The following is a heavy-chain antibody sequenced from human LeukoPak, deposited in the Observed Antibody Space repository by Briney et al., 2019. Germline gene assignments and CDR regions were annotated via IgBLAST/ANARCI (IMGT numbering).Heavy chain of an antibody. CDR2: IDYSGST. J-gene: IGHJ5*02. CDR3: ARGRTYRSSSWFDP. V-gene: IGHV4-61*01. CDR1: GGSVSSGSYY. Sequence: PSETLSLTCTVSGGSVSSGSYYWSWIRQPPGKGLEWIGYIDYSGSTNYNPSLKGRVTISIDTSKNQFSLKLSSVTAADTAVYYCARGRTYRSSSWFDPWGQGTLVTVSS. D-gene: IGHD6-6*01.